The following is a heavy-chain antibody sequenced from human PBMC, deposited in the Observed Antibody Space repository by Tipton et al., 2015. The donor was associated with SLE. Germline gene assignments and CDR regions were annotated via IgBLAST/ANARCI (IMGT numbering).Heavy chain of an antibody. Sequence: TLSLTCTVSGGSISSSSYYWGWIRQPPGRGLEWIGSIYYSGSTYYNPSLKSRVTISVDTPKNQFSLKLSSVTAADTAVYYCARDQSTYYYDSSGRDAFDIWGQGTMVTVSS. CDR3: ARDQSTYYYDSSGRDAFDI. J-gene: IGHJ3*02. CDR2: IYYSGST. CDR1: GGSISSSSYY. D-gene: IGHD3-22*01. V-gene: IGHV4-39*07.